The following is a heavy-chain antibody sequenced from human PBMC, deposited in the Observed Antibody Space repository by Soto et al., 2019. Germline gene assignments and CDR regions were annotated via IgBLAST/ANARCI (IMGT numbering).Heavy chain of an antibody. J-gene: IGHJ6*02. CDR3: AKGDNLGPKTGYAFDP. CDR2: TYFRSKWYN. D-gene: IGHD5-12*01. Sequence: PSQTLSLTCAISGDSVSSNTASWSWIRQSPSRGLEWLGRTYFRSKWYNDYAVSVKSRIIINPDTSNNQFSLQLNSVTPEDTAVYFCAKGDNLGPKTGYAFDPWGQGTTVTVSS. V-gene: IGHV6-1*01. CDR1: GDSVSSNTAS.